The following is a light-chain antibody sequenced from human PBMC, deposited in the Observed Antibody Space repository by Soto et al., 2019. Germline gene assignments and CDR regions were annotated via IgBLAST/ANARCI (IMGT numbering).Light chain of an antibody. CDR2: DAS. CDR1: QSVSTS. Sequence: IVLTQSPATLSLSPWERATLSCRASQSVSTSLVWYQQKPGQAPRLLIYDASNRATGIPARFSGSGSGTDFTLTISSLEPEDFAVYYCQQRSTWPPITFGQGTRLEI. CDR3: QQRSTWPPIT. J-gene: IGKJ5*01. V-gene: IGKV3-11*01.